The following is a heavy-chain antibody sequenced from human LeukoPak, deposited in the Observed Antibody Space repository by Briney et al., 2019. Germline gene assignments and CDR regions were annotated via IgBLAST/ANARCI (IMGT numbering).Heavy chain of an antibody. CDR1: GGTFSSYA. CDR3: AREGYCRGATCYSVQH. V-gene: IGHV1-69*04. J-gene: IGHJ1*01. Sequence: SVKVSCKASGGTFSSYAISWVRQAPGQGLEWMGRIIPILGIANYAQKFQGRVTITADKSTSTAYMELSSLRSEDTAVYYCAREGYCRGATCYSVQHWGQGTLVTVAS. CDR2: IIPILGIA. D-gene: IGHD2-15*01.